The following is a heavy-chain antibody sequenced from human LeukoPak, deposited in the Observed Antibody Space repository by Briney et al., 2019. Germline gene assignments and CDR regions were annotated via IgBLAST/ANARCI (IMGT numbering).Heavy chain of an antibody. Sequence: GGSLRLSCAASGFTFSSYGMHWVRQAPGKGLEWVAFIRYDGSNKYYADSVKGRFTISRDNSRNTLYLQMNSLRAEDTAVYYCAKGLYCSGGSCYSAHYYYYMDVWGKGTTVTVSS. CDR2: IRYDGSNK. CDR3: AKGLYCSGGSCYSAHYYYYMDV. CDR1: GFTFSSYG. D-gene: IGHD2-15*01. V-gene: IGHV3-30*02. J-gene: IGHJ6*03.